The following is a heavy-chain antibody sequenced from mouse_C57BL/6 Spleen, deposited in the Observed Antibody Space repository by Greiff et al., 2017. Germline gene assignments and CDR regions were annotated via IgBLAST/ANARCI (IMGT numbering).Heavy chain of an antibody. CDR3: ATTVSDYYSMDY. V-gene: IGHV1-52*01. CDR1: GYTFTSYW. J-gene: IGHJ4*01. CDR2: IDPSDSET. D-gene: IGHD1-1*01. Sequence: QVQLKQPGAELVRPGSSVKLSCKASGYTFTSYWMHWVKQRPIQGLEWIGNIDPSDSETHYNQKFKDKATLTVDKSSSTAYMQLSSLTSEDSAVYYCATTVSDYYSMDYWGQGTSVTVSS.